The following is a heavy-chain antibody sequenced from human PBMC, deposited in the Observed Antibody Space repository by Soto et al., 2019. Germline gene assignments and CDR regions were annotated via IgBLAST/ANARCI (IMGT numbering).Heavy chain of an antibody. J-gene: IGHJ4*02. Sequence: QVQLVESGGGVVQPGRSLRLSCAASGFTFSSYGMHWVRQAPGKGLEWVAVISYDGSNKYYADSVKGRFTISRDNSKNTLYLQMNSLRAEDTAVYHCAKGAGGWRIQLWQDYWGQGTLVTVSS. CDR3: AKGAGGWRIQLWQDY. CDR1: GFTFSSYG. CDR2: ISYDGSNK. V-gene: IGHV3-30*18. D-gene: IGHD5-18*01.